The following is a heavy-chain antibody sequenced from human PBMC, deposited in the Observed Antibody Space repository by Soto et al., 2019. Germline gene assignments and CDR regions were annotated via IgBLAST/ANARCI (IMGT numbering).Heavy chain of an antibody. V-gene: IGHV1-46*01. J-gene: IGHJ6*02. Sequence: ASVKVSYKASGYTFTSYYMHWVRQAPGQGLEWMGIINPSGGSTSYAQKFQGRVTMTRDTSTSTVYMELSSLRSEDTAVYYCANGLPQAAASPYGMDVWGQGTTVTVSS. CDR1: GYTFTSYY. CDR2: INPSGGST. CDR3: ANGLPQAAASPYGMDV. D-gene: IGHD6-13*01.